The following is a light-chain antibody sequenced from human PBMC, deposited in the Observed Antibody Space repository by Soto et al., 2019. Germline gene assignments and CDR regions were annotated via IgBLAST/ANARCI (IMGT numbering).Light chain of an antibody. CDR3: QQYHDWSWT. CDR1: QYISSN. CDR2: GAS. V-gene: IGKV3-15*01. J-gene: IGKJ1*01. Sequence: EIVMTQSPDTLSVSPGERANVSCRASQYISSNLAWYQQKPGQAPRLLIYGASARATDIPARFSGSGSGTECTLTISGLQSEDFALYYCQQYHDWSWTFGQGTKVEIK.